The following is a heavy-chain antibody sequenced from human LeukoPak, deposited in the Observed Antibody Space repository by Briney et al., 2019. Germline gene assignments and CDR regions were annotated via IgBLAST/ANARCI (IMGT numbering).Heavy chain of an antibody. D-gene: IGHD6-19*01. CDR2: IYYTGGT. CDR1: GGSIGSEY. V-gene: IGHV4-59*08. CDR3: AKYGNSGWVTDN. Sequence: SESLSLTCTVSGGSIGSEYWTWIRQPPGKGLEYIGYIYYTGGTNYNPSLKSRVTLSVDTSKNQFSLKLSSVTAADTAVYFCAKYGNSGWVTDNWGQGTLVTVSS. J-gene: IGHJ4*02.